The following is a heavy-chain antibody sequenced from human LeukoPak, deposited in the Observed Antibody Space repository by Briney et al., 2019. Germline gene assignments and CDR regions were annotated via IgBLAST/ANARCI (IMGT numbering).Heavy chain of an antibody. CDR2: IYSGGST. CDR1: GFTFRGFA. Sequence: GGSLRLSCAASGFTFRGFAMSWVRQAPGKGLEWVSVIYSGGSTYYADSVKGRFTISRDNSKNTLYLQMNSLRAEDTAVYYCASRIAVAGNEFIDYWGQGTLVTVSS. V-gene: IGHV3-66*01. CDR3: ASRIAVAGNEFIDY. D-gene: IGHD6-19*01. J-gene: IGHJ4*02.